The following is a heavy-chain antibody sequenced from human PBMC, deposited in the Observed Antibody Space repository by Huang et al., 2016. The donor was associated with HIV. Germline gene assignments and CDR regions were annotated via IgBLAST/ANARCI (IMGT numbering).Heavy chain of an antibody. D-gene: IGHD1-1*01. CDR2: INHSGST. Sequence: QVQLQQWGAGLLKPSETLSLTCAVYGGSFSGYYWSWIRQSPGTGLEWIGEINHSGSTHSNPSLKSRLTISVDTSKNQFSLKLSSVTAADTAVYYCARERMMSWLDDHDAFDIWGQGTMVTVSS. CDR1: GGSFSGYY. CDR3: ARERMMSWLDDHDAFDI. J-gene: IGHJ3*02. V-gene: IGHV4-34*01.